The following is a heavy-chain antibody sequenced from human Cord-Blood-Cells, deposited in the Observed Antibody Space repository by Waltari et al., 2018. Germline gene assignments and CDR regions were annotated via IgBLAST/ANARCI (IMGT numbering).Heavy chain of an antibody. CDR3: ARGEADGSSSWYFDL. D-gene: IGHD6-6*01. J-gene: IGHJ2*01. CDR1: GYSISSGYY. V-gene: IGHV4-38-2*02. CDR2: IYHSGST. Sequence: QVQLQESGPGLVKPSETLSLTCTVPGYSISSGYYWGWVRPPPWKGLEWIGSIYHSGSTYYNPSLKSRVTISVDTSKNQFSLKLSSVTAADTAVYYCARGEADGSSSWYFDLWGRGTLVTVSS.